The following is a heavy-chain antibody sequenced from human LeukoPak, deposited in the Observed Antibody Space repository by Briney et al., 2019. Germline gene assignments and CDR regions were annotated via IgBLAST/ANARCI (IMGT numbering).Heavy chain of an antibody. V-gene: IGHV3-23*01. D-gene: IGHD2-2*01. CDR2: ISASGLTT. J-gene: IGHJ5*02. CDR1: GFTFSSYA. CDR3: AKEPREYCSRAICPNWIDA. Sequence: PGGSLRLSCAASGFTFSSYAMSWVRQAPGKGLEWVSAISASGLTTYYADSVKGRFSISRDNSKNTLYLQMSSLRADDTAVYYCAKEPREYCSRAICPNWIDAWGQGTLVTVSS.